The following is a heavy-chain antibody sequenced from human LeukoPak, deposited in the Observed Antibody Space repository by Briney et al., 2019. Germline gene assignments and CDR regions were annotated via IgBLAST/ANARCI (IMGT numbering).Heavy chain of an antibody. Sequence: SETLSLTCTVSGGSISGYYWSWIRQPPGKGLEWIGYIYYSGTTYYNPSLKSRVTISVDTSKNHLSLKLGSVTAADTAVYYCARGDTAMVLWGQGTLVTVSS. D-gene: IGHD5-18*01. V-gene: IGHV4-59*01. J-gene: IGHJ4*02. CDR2: IYYSGTT. CDR1: GGSISGYY. CDR3: ARGDTAMVL.